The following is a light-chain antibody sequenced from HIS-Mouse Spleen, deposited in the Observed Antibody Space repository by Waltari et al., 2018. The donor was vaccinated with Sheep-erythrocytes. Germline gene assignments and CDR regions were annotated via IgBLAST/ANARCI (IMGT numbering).Light chain of an antibody. V-gene: IGLV3-1*01. CDR3: QAWDSSTAV. CDR2: QDS. J-gene: IGLJ2*01. CDR1: KLGDKY. Sequence: SYELTQPPSVSVSPGQTASITCSGDKLGDKYAYWYQQKPGQSPVLVFYQDSKRPSGIPERFSGSNSGNTATLTISGTQAMDEADYYCQAWDSSTAVFGGGTKLTVL.